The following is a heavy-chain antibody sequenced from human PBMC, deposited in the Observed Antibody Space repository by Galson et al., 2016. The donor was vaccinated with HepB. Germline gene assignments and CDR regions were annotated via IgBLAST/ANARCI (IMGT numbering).Heavy chain of an antibody. Sequence: SLRLSCAASGFIFSGYAMSWVRQAPGKGLEWVSAIIGSGSITYYADSVKGRFTVSRDNSKNTLYLQMNSLRPEDTALYYCARDGWIASTRTFFDSWGQGTLVTVSS. D-gene: IGHD1-1*01. CDR1: GFIFSGYA. J-gene: IGHJ4*02. CDR3: ARDGWIASTRTFFDS. CDR2: IIGSGSIT. V-gene: IGHV3-23*01.